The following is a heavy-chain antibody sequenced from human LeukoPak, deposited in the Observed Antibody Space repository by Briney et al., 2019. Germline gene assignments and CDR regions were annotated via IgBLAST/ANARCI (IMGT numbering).Heavy chain of an antibody. CDR1: GFTLSSYW. J-gene: IGHJ4*02. V-gene: IGHV3-7*03. CDR3: ARGVSQWLTTFDY. CDR2: IKQDGSLI. D-gene: IGHD6-19*01. Sequence: GGSLRLSCAASGFTLSSYWMIWVRQAPEKGLEWVANIKQDGSLIYYMDSVKGRFTISRDNAKNSLYLQMDSLRAEDTAVYYCARGVSQWLTTFDYWGQGTLVTVSS.